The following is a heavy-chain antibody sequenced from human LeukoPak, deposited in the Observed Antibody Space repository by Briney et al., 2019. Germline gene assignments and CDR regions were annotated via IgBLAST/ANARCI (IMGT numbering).Heavy chain of an antibody. J-gene: IGHJ5*02. CDR3: ARRFLTIDNWFDP. Sequence: SQTLSLTCTVSGGSISSGGYYWSWIRQHPGKGLDWIGSIYYSGSTYYNPSLKSRVTISVDTFKNQFSLKLSSVTAADTAVYYCARRFLTIDNWFDPWGQGTLVTVSS. D-gene: IGHD3-3*01. V-gene: IGHV4-30-2*03. CDR1: GGSISSGGYY. CDR2: IYYSGST.